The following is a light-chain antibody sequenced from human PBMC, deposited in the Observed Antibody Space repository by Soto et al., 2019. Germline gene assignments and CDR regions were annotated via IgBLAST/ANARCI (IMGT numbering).Light chain of an antibody. J-gene: IGLJ1*01. CDR1: SSDVGGYNS. Sequence: QSALTQPPSASGSPGQSVTISCTGTSSDVGGYNSVSWYQHHPGKAPKLMIYEVTKRPSGVPDRFSGSKSANTASLTVSGLQAEDEADYYCSSYAGSDIYVFGTGTKLTVL. CDR3: SSYAGSDIYV. V-gene: IGLV2-8*01. CDR2: EVT.